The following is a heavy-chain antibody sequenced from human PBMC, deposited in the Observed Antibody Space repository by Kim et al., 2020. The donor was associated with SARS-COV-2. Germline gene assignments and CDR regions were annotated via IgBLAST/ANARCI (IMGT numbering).Heavy chain of an antibody. Sequence: RFTISRDNSKNTLYLQMNSLRAEDTAVYYCAKAPYCSGGSCYSGGDAFDIWGQGTIVTVSS. D-gene: IGHD2-15*01. CDR3: AKAPYCSGGSCYSGGDAFDI. V-gene: IGHV3-30*02. J-gene: IGHJ3*02.